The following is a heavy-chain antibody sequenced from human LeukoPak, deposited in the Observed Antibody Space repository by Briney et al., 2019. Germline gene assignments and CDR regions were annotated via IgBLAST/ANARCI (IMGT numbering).Heavy chain of an antibody. CDR3: AREVRKDAGAEVPAAAPVDY. Sequence: GGSLRLSCAASGFTFSDYYMSWIRQAPGKGLEWVSYISSSGSTIYYADSVKGRFTISRDNAKNSLYLQMNSLRAEDTAVYYCAREVRKDAGAEVPAAAPVDYWGQGTLVTVSS. CDR1: GFTFSDYY. J-gene: IGHJ4*02. D-gene: IGHD2-2*01. V-gene: IGHV3-11*01. CDR2: ISSSGSTI.